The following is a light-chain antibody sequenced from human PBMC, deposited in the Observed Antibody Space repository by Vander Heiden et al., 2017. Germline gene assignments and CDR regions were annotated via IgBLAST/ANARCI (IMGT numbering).Light chain of an antibody. V-gene: IGKV3-15*01. CDR1: QSVSSN. CDR3: QQYNNWHLT. J-gene: IGKJ4*01. Sequence: EIVMTQSPATLSVSPGERATLSCRDSQSVSSNLAWYQQKPGQAPRLLIYGASTRATGIPASFSGSGSGTEFTLTISSLQSEDFAVYYCQQYNNWHLTFGGGTKVEIK. CDR2: GAS.